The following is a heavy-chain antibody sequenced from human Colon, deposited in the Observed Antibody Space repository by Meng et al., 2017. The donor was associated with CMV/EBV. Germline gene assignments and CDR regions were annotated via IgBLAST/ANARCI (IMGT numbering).Heavy chain of an antibody. CDR3: AGGTHYFDY. D-gene: IGHD3/OR15-3a*01. J-gene: IGHJ4*02. CDR2: VSAYNGNT. CDR1: SDTFTSYG. V-gene: IGHV1-18*01. Sequence: KVACKTSSDTFTSYGFSWVRQAPGQGLEWMGWVSAYNGNTNYAQKFQDRVSMTTDTSTSTVYMELRSLTSDDTAVYYCAGGTHYFDYWGQGTLVTVSS.